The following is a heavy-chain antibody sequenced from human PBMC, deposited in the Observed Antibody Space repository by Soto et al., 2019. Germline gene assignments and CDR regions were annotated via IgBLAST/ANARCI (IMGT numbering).Heavy chain of an antibody. V-gene: IGHV3-33*01. CDR2: IWYDGSNK. CDR3: ARFVEGWQQLGEPAIDY. D-gene: IGHD6-13*01. Sequence: GGSLRLSCAASGFTFSSYGMHWVRQAPGKGLEWVAVIWYDGSNKYYADSVKGRFTISRDNSKNTLYLQMNSLRAEDTAVYYCARFVEGWQQLGEPAIDYWGQGTLVTVSS. J-gene: IGHJ4*02. CDR1: GFTFSSYG.